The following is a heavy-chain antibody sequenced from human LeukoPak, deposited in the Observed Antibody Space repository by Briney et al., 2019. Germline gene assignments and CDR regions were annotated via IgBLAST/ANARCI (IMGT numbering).Heavy chain of an antibody. CDR3: ARYDILTGVLDY. CDR2: ISAYNGNT. D-gene: IGHD3-9*01. CDR1: GYTFTSYY. V-gene: IGHV1-18*04. Sequence: ASVKVSCKASGYTFTSYYMHWVRQAPGQGLEWMGWISAYNGNTNYAQKLQGRVTMTTDTSTSTAYMELRSLRSDDTAVYYCARYDILTGVLDYWGQGTLVTVSS. J-gene: IGHJ4*02.